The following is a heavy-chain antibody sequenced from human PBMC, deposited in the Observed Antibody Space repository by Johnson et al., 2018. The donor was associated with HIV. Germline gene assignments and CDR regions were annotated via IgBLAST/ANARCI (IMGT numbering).Heavy chain of an antibody. CDR2: ISGGST. CDR3: AKDARTRWELEPDAFDI. J-gene: IGHJ3*02. CDR1: GFTVSSNE. V-gene: IGHV3-38*02. D-gene: IGHD1-26*01. Sequence: EVQLVESGGGLVQPRGSLRLSCAASGFTVSSNEMSWIRQAPGKGLEWVSSISGGSTYYADSRKGRFTISRDNSKKTLYLQMNSLRAEDTAVNYCAKDARTRWELEPDAFDIWGQGTMVTVSS.